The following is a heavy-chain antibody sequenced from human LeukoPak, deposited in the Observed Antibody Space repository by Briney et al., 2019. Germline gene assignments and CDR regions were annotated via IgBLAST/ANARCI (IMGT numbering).Heavy chain of an antibody. CDR2: IIPIFGTA. Sequence: ASVKVSCKASGGTFSSYAISWVRQAPGQGLEWMGRIIPIFGTANYAQKFQGRVTITTDESTSTAYMELSRLRSDDTAVYYCAMEDRKVVPAARFDPWGQGTLVTVSS. CDR3: AMEDRKVVPAARFDP. J-gene: IGHJ5*02. V-gene: IGHV1-69*05. CDR1: GGTFSSYA. D-gene: IGHD2-2*01.